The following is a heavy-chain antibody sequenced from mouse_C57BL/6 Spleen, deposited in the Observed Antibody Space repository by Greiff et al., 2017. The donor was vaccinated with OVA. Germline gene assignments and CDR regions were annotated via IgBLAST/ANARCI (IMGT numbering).Heavy chain of an antibody. CDR3: ARNDYGSSYGY. D-gene: IGHD1-1*01. Sequence: EVKLQESGPELVKPGDSVKISCKASGYSFTGYFMNWVMQSHGKSLEWIGRINPYNGDTFYNQKFKGKATLTVDKSSSTAHMELRSLTSEDSAVYYCARNDYGSSYGYWGQGTTLTVSS. CDR2: INPYNGDT. V-gene: IGHV1-20*01. J-gene: IGHJ2*01. CDR1: GYSFTGYF.